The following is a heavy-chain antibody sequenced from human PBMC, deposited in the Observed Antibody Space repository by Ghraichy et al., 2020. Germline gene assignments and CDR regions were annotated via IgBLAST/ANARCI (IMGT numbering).Heavy chain of an antibody. J-gene: IGHJ5*02. CDR1: GFTFSGYA. CDR2: LTGTGYNT. Sequence: GGSLRLSCAASGFTFSGYAMAWVRQAPGKGLEWVSSLTGTGYNTYYADSVKGRFTISRDNSKSMLYLQMNSLSAEDTAVYYCVQDVDTLTGKDAWGQGTLVTVSS. V-gene: IGHV3-23*01. CDR3: VQDVDTLTGKDA. D-gene: IGHD5-18*01.